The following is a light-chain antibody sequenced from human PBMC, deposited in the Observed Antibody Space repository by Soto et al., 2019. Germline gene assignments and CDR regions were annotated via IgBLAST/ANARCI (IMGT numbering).Light chain of an antibody. CDR3: QAWGTRGHVV. V-gene: IGLV4-69*01. J-gene: IGLJ2*01. CDR1: SGHSTYA. CDR2: LNSDGRH. Sequence: QPVLTQSPSASASLGASVKLTCTLSSGHSTYAIAWHQQQPEKGPRYLMKLNSDGRHSKADGIPDRFSGTSSGAERYLTISSLQSEDEADYYCQAWGTRGHVVFGGGTKLTVL.